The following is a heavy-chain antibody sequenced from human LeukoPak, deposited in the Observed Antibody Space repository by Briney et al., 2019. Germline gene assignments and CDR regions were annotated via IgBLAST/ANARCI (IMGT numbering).Heavy chain of an antibody. J-gene: IGHJ4*02. CDR3: ARTWQWLVPGTSYYFDY. D-gene: IGHD6-19*01. V-gene: IGHV3-7*01. Sequence: GGSLRLSCAASGFTFSSYWMSWVRQAPGKGLEWVANIKQDGSEKYYVDSVKGRFTISRDNAKNSLYLQMNSLRAEDTAVYYCARTWQWLVPGTSYYFDYWGQGTLVTVSS. CDR1: GFTFSSYW. CDR2: IKQDGSEK.